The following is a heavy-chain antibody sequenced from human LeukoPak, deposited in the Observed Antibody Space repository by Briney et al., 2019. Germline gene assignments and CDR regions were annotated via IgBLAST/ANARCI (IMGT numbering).Heavy chain of an antibody. CDR1: GYTFTSYY. Sequence: ASVKVSCKASGYTFTSYYMHWVRQAPGQRLEWMGWINAGNGNTKYSQKFQGRVTITRDTSASTAYMELSSLRSEDTAVYYCARAQYSSGWYRVHYYFDYWGQGTLVTASS. J-gene: IGHJ4*02. CDR2: INAGNGNT. CDR3: ARAQYSSGWYRVHYYFDY. D-gene: IGHD6-19*01. V-gene: IGHV1-3*01.